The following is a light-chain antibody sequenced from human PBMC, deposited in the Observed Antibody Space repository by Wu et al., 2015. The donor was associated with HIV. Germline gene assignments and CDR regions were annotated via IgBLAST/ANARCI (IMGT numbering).Light chain of an antibody. V-gene: IGKV3-15*01. Sequence: ERATVSCRASQSVGDNLAWYQQKPGQAPKLLIYAAFTRAIGIPSRFSGSGSGTWFTLTISSLQSEDFAVYYCQQYNSWPLWTFGQGTKVEIK. CDR3: QQYNSWPLWT. CDR2: AAF. J-gene: IGKJ1*01. CDR1: QSVGDN.